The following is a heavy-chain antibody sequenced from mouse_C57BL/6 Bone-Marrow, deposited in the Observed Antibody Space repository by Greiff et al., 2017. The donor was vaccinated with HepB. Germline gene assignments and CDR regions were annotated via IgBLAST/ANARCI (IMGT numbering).Heavy chain of an antibody. Sequence: VQLQQSGTVLARPGASVKMSCKTSGYTFTSYWMHWVKQRPGQGLEWIGAIYPGNSDTSYNQKFKGKAKLTAVTSASTAYMELSSLTNEDSAVYYCTRYYYGSSAYFDYWGQGTTLTVSS. D-gene: IGHD1-1*01. CDR2: IYPGNSDT. J-gene: IGHJ2*01. CDR1: GYTFTSYW. V-gene: IGHV1-5*01. CDR3: TRYYYGSSAYFDY.